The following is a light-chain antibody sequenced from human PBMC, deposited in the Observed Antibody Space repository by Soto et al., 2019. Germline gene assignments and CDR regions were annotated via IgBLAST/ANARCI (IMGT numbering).Light chain of an antibody. CDR1: GRDIGAYDY. CDR3: SSYTTSYFYV. J-gene: IGLJ1*01. V-gene: IGLV2-14*01. CDR2: GVK. Sequence: QSVLTQPASVSGSPGQSITISCTESGRDIGAYDYVSWYQQHPGKAPKLLIYGVKNRPSGVSYRFSASKSAFTASLTISGLQVEDEAHYYCSSYTTSYFYVFGHGTKVTVL.